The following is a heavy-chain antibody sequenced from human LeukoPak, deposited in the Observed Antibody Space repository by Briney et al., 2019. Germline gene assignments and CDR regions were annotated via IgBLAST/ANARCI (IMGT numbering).Heavy chain of an antibody. V-gene: IGHV3-53*01. J-gene: IGHJ6*02. CDR2: IFSGGST. CDR1: GFTVSSNY. CDR3: AKGGSGYYYYGMDV. Sequence: GGSLRLSCVASGFTVSSNYMSWVRQAPGKGLEWVSAIFSGGSTFYADSVTGRFTISRDNSENTVYLQMNSLRSDDTAIYYCAKGGSGYYYYGMDVWGQGTTVTVSS.